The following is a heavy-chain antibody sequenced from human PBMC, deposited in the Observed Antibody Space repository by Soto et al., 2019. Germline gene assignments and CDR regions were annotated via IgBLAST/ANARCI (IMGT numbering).Heavy chain of an antibody. CDR3: ATRSLGYFDWLLDYYYGMDV. Sequence: SETLSLTCAVYGGSFSGYYWSWIRQPPGKGLEWIGEINHSGSTNYNPSLKSRVTISVDTSKNQFSLKLSSVTAADTAVYYCATRSLGYFDWLLDYYYGMDVWGQGTTVT. V-gene: IGHV4-34*01. D-gene: IGHD3-9*01. J-gene: IGHJ6*02. CDR2: INHSGST. CDR1: GGSFSGYY.